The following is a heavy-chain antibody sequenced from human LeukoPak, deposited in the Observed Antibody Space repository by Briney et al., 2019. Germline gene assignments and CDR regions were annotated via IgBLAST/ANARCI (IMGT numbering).Heavy chain of an antibody. CDR1: GGSFSGYY. Sequence: SETLSLTCAVYGGSFSGYYWSWIRQPPGKGLEWIGSIYYSGSTYYNPSLKSRVTISVDTSKNQFSLKLSSVTAADTAVYYCARQVEQWLVRYWGQGTLVTVSS. J-gene: IGHJ4*02. CDR2: IYYSGST. CDR3: ARQVEQWLVRY. V-gene: IGHV4-34*01. D-gene: IGHD6-19*01.